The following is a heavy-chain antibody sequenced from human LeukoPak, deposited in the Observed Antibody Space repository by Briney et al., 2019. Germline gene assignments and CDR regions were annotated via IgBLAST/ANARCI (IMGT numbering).Heavy chain of an antibody. CDR1: GYSFTTYW. CDR2: IYPGDSDT. D-gene: IGHD2-15*01. J-gene: IGHJ4*02. CDR3: TRARYCSAGSCYAEY. Sequence: GESLKISCKGSGYSFTTYWIGWVRRMPGKGLEWMGIIYPGDSDTRYSPSFQGQVTISADKSISTAYLQWSSLKASDTAMYYCTRARYCSAGSCYAEYWGQGTLVTVSS. V-gene: IGHV5-51*01.